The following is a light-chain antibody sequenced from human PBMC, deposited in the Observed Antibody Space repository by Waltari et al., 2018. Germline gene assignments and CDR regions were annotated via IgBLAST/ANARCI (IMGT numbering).Light chain of an antibody. J-gene: IGLJ1*01. CDR1: SSDVGGHNY. CDR2: DVN. CDR3: LSYTSASTSYV. Sequence: QSALTQPASVSGSPGQSITISCTGTSSDVGGHNYVSWYQQHPGKVPRLVIFDVNKRPSGVSNRFSGSKSGNTASLTISGFQAEDEADYYCLSYTSASTSYVFGTGTKVTVL. V-gene: IGLV2-14*03.